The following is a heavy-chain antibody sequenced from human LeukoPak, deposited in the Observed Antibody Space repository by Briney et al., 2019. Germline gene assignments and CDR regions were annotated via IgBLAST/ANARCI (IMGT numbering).Heavy chain of an antibody. J-gene: IGHJ1*01. Sequence: WVKVSCKASGGTFSSYAISWVRQAPGQGLEWMGGVIPTIGRPNYAQKFQGRVTITADESTSTAYMELSSLRSEDTAVYYCARGDRPIAQIKYFQNWGQGTQVTVSS. CDR1: GGTFSSYA. CDR3: ARGDRPIAQIKYFQN. D-gene: IGHD2-21*01. CDR2: VIPTIGRP. V-gene: IGHV1-69*01.